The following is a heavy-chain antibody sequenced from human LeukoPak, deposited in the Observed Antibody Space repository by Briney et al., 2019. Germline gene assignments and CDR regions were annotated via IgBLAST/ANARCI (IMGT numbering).Heavy chain of an antibody. D-gene: IGHD6-19*01. V-gene: IGHV1-18*01. J-gene: IGHJ6*03. Sequence: ASVKVSCKASGYTFTSYGISWVRQAPGQGLEWMGWISAYNGNTNYAQKLQGRVTMTTDTSTSTAYMELRSLRSDDTAVYYCARATLYSSPYYYYMDVWGKGTTVTVSS. CDR2: ISAYNGNT. CDR1: GYTFTSYG. CDR3: ARATLYSSPYYYYMDV.